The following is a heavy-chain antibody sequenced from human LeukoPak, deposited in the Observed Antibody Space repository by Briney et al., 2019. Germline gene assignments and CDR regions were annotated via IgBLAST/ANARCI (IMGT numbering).Heavy chain of an antibody. J-gene: IGHJ4*02. CDR2: IYYTGDT. CDR1: GASITSTY. D-gene: IGHD4-17*01. V-gene: IGHV4-59*01. CDR3: AAEGDYGDAVY. Sequence: PSETLSLTCTVSGASITSTYWTWIRQPPGKGLESIGYIYYTGDTNYNPSLNSRVTISLDTSTSQFSLTLRSVTAADTAVYYCAAEGDYGDAVYWGQGTLVTVSS.